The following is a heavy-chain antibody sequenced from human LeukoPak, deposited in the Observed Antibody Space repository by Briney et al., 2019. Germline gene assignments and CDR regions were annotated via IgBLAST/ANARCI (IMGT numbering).Heavy chain of an antibody. CDR3: ARASALATPPFAY. J-gene: IGHJ4*02. Sequence: GGSLRLSCAASGFTFSSYWMHWVRQAPGKGLVWVSRINIDGSTSNYADSVKGRFTISRDNAKNAVYLQMSSLRVEDTAVYYCARASALATPPFAYWGQGTLVTVPS. CDR1: GFTFSSYW. V-gene: IGHV3-74*01. D-gene: IGHD5-12*01. CDR2: INIDGSTS.